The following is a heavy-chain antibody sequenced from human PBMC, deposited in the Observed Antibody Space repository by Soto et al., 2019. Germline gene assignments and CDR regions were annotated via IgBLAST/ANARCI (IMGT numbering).Heavy chain of an antibody. CDR1: RGSCGDYN. D-gene: IGHD6-13*01. CDR2: INHSGST. Sequence: SEPLLGTCSVSRGSCGDYNWSRIRQPPGKGLEWIGEINHSGSTNYNPSRKSRVTISVDTSKNQFSLKLSSVTAADTAVYYCARGIAAAGIPYYFDYWGQGTLVTVSS. V-gene: IGHV4-34*01. CDR3: ARGIAAAGIPYYFDY. J-gene: IGHJ4*02.